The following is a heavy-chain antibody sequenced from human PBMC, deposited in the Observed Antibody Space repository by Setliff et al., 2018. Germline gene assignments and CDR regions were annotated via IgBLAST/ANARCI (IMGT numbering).Heavy chain of an antibody. CDR1: GYPFTDYY. CDR2: INPNSGAT. Sequence: ASVKVSCKTSGYPFTDYYIHWVRQAPGQGLEWMGRINPNSGATNFAQKFQGRVTMTRDTSISTAYMDLSMLRSDDTAVYYCARDLYNSVSYYCGQGTLVTVSS. J-gene: IGHJ4*02. CDR3: ARDLYNSVSYY. V-gene: IGHV1-2*02. D-gene: IGHD6-25*01.